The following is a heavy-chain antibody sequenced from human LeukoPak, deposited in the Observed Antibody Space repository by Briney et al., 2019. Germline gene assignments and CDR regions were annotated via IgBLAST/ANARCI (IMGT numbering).Heavy chain of an antibody. CDR1: GGSISSYY. J-gene: IGHJ3*02. Sequence: PSETLSLTCTVSGGSISSYYWSWIRQHPGKGLEWIGYIYYSGSTYYNPSLKSRVTISVDTSKNQFSLKLSSVTAADTAVYYCARDRAAAARAMYAFDIWGQGTMVTVSS. V-gene: IGHV4-59*06. D-gene: IGHD6-13*01. CDR3: ARDRAAAARAMYAFDI. CDR2: IYYSGST.